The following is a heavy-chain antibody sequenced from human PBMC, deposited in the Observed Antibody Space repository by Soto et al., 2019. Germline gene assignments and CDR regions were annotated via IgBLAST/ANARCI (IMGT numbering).Heavy chain of an antibody. J-gene: IGHJ4*02. CDR2: ISSRRRSI. V-gene: IGHV3-21*01. CDR3: VRDRGDYEGLVHDSFDH. D-gene: IGHD4-17*01. Sequence: EVQLVESGGGLVKPGGSLRLSCAASGFTFSSYSMHWVRQAPGKGLEWVSSISSRRRSIYYADSQKGRFTISRDNTKNSLYLQMNSRRAEDTAVYYCVRDRGDYEGLVHDSFDHWGQGTLVTVSS. CDR1: GFTFSSYS.